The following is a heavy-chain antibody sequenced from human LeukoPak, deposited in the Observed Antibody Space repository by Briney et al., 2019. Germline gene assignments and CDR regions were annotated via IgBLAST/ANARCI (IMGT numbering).Heavy chain of an antibody. Sequence: RASVKVSCKASGYTFTNYAINWVRQAPGQGLEWMGWINTDTGNPTYAQGFTGRFVFSLDTSVSTAYLQISSLKAEDTAVYYCARDSGVFRDGYNYIDYWSQGTLVTVSS. CDR2: INTDTGNP. CDR1: GYTFTNYA. D-gene: IGHD5-24*01. J-gene: IGHJ4*02. CDR3: ARDSGVFRDGYNYIDY. V-gene: IGHV7-4-1*02.